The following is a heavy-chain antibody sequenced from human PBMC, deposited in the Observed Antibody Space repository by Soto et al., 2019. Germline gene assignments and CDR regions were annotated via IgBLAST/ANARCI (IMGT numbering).Heavy chain of an antibody. CDR2: ISYDGSNE. D-gene: IGHD6-13*01. CDR3: AKYSSSWYDNDAFDI. V-gene: IGHV3-30-3*02. J-gene: IGHJ3*02. CDR1: GFTFSSYA. Sequence: QVQLVESGGGVVQPGRSLRLSCAASGFTFSSYAMHWVRQAPGKGLEWVAVISYDGSNEYYADSVKGRFTVSRDNSKNTLYLQMDNLRAEDTAVYYCAKYSSSWYDNDAFDIWSQGTRVTVSS.